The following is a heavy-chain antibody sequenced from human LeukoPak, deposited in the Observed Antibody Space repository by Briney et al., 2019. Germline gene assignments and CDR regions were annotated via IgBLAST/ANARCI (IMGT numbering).Heavy chain of an antibody. CDR1: GFTLSTYW. CDR2: IKGDGSST. V-gene: IGHV3-74*01. CDR3: ARASTTVPNLLDH. D-gene: IGHD4-17*01. Sequence: GSSLRLSCAAPGFTLSTYWMPWFRQAPGKGLVWVARIKGDGSSTIYADSVKGRFTISRDNSKNTLYRQSGSLRPQDTAVYYCARASTTVPNLLDHWGRGTLVTVSS. J-gene: IGHJ4*02.